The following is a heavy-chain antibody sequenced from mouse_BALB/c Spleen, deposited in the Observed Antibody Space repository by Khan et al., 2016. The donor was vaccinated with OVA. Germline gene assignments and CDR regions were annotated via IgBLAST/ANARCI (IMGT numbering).Heavy chain of an antibody. Sequence: EVQLQESGPGLVKPSQTVSLTCTVTGISITSGNYRWSWIRQFPGNKLEWIGNIYYSGTVTYNPSLTSRTTITRDTSKTQFFLEMKALTAEDTATYDGAREYGSRDWYFDVWGEGTTGTGSS. CDR3: AREYGSRDWYFDV. CDR1: GISITSGNYR. CDR2: IYYSGTV. V-gene: IGHV3-5*02. J-gene: IGHJ1*01. D-gene: IGHD1-1*01.